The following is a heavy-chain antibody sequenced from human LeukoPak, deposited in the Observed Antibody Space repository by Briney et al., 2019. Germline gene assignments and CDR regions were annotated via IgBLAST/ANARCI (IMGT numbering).Heavy chain of an antibody. Sequence: SVKVSCKASGYTFTSYDINWVRQAPGQGLEWMGRIIPIFGTANYAQKFQGRVTITTDESTSTAYMELSSLRSEDTAVYYCAREVTTFVGFDYWGQGTLVTVSS. J-gene: IGHJ4*02. CDR1: GYTFTSYD. V-gene: IGHV1-69*05. CDR2: IIPIFGTA. D-gene: IGHD3-16*01. CDR3: AREVTTFVGFDY.